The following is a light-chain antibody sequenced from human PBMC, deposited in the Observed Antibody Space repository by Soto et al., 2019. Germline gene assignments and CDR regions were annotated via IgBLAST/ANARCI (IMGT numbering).Light chain of an antibody. CDR2: DAS. Sequence: EIVMTQSPSTLSVSPGDRATLSCRASQSVSSNLAWYQQKPGQAPRLLIYDASTRATVIPARFSGSGSGTEFTLTISSLEPEDFAVYYCQQYGKLPITFGQGTRLEIK. V-gene: IGKV3-15*01. CDR3: QQYGKLPIT. J-gene: IGKJ5*01. CDR1: QSVSSN.